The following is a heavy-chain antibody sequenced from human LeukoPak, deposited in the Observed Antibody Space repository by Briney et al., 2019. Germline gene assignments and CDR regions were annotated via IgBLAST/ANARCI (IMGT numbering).Heavy chain of an antibody. D-gene: IGHD5-24*01. CDR1: GFTFDTYS. CDR2: ISAASHGI. CDR3: ARGEYHQDGIGSNRFDN. J-gene: IGHJ4*02. Sequence: GGSLRLSCAASGFTFDTYSMTWVRQAPGKGLEWISHISAASHGIKYVASVKGRFTISRDNAKNSVFLQMTSLRPEDTAVYYCARGEYHQDGIGSNRFDNWGQGALVTVSS. V-gene: IGHV3-48*01.